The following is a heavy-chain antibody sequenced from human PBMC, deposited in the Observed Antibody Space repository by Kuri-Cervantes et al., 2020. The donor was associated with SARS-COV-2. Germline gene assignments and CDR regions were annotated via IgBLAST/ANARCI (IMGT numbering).Heavy chain of an antibody. CDR2: INPNSGGT. D-gene: IGHD2-15*01. J-gene: IGHJ6*02. V-gene: IGHV1-18*01. Sequence: ASVKVSCKASGYTFTSYGISWVRQAPGQGLEWMGWINPNSGGTNYAQKFQGRVTMTEDTSTDSAYMELSSLRSEDTAVYYCATLEAFDVRLPYGMDVWGQGTTVTVSS. CDR1: GYTFTSYG. CDR3: ATLEAFDVRLPYGMDV.